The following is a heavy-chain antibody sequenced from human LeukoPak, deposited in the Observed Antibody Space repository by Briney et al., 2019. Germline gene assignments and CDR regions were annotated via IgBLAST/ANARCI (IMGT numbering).Heavy chain of an antibody. CDR3: AKISWDGRGTFY. D-gene: IGHD2-15*01. Sequence: GGSLRLSCAASGFTVSTYSMSWVRQAPGKGLEWVSAIRGGGENTYYADSVKGRFTISRDNSKDTLSLQMNSLRAEDTAVYYCAKISWDGRGTFYWGEGTLVTVSS. J-gene: IGHJ4*02. CDR1: GFTVSTYS. CDR2: IRGGGENT. V-gene: IGHV3-23*01.